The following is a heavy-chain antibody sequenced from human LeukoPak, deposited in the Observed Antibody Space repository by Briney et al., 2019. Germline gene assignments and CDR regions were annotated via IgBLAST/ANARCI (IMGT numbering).Heavy chain of an antibody. J-gene: IGHJ4*02. CDR1: GFTFSSYG. V-gene: IGHV3-48*04. CDR2: IRSRGSII. D-gene: IGHD3-10*01. Sequence: PGGSLRLSCAASGFTFSSYGMHWVRQAPGKGLEWVSYIRSRGSIIYYADSVKGRFTISRDNAKNSLYLQMNSLRAEDTAVYYCARDRDYYHSSGILHWGQGTLVTVSS. CDR3: ARDRDYYHSSGILH.